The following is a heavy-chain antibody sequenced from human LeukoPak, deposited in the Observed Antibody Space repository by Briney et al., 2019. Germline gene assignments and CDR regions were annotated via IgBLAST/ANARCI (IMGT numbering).Heavy chain of an antibody. V-gene: IGHV3-21*01. D-gene: IGHD2-21*01. Sequence: GGSLRLSCAASGFTFRSYAMSWVRQAPGKGLEWVSSISSSSSYIYYADSVKGRFTISRDNAKNSLYLQMNSLRAEDTAVYYCARDERLVGSLFDYWGQGTLVTVSS. CDR2: ISSSSSYI. CDR3: ARDERLVGSLFDY. CDR1: GFTFRSYA. J-gene: IGHJ4*02.